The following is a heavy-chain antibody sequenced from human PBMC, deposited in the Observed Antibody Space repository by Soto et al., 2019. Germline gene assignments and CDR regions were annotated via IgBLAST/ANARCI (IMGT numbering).Heavy chain of an antibody. V-gene: IGHV3-74*01. CDR3: VRDSHGDY. Sequence: EVQLVESGGGLVQPGGSLRLSCAGSGFTFSNYWMNWVRQAPGKGLEWVSRIDHDGPTDYADSVRGRFTISRDNAENTLYLQMNSLRPEDTAVYYCVRDSHGDYWGQGTRVTVSS. CDR2: IDHDGPT. CDR1: GFTFSNYW. J-gene: IGHJ4*02.